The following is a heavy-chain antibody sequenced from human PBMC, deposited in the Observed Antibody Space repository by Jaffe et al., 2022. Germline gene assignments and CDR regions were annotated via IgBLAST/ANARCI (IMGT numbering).Heavy chain of an antibody. CDR1: GYTFTGYY. Sequence: QVQLVQSGAEVKKPGASVKVSCKASGYTFTGYYMHWVRQAPGQGLEWMGRINPNSGGTNYAQKFQGRVTMTRDTSISTAYMELSRLRSDDTAVYYCARGMELSSGWYGMRSADFDYWGQGTLVTVSS. J-gene: IGHJ4*02. V-gene: IGHV1-2*06. CDR3: ARGMELSSGWYGMRSADFDY. CDR2: INPNSGGT. D-gene: IGHD6-19*01.